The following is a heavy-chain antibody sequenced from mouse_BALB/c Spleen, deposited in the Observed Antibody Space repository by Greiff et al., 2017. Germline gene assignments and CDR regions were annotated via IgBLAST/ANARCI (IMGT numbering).Heavy chain of an antibody. J-gene: IGHJ4*01. CDR2: IYPGDGDT. D-gene: IGHD1-2*01. CDR3: ARKASIHYYGYDYAMDY. V-gene: IGHV1-87*01. CDR1: GYTFTSYW. Sequence: VKLQESGAELARPGASVKLSCKASGYTFTSYWMQWVKQRPGQGLEWIGAIYPGDGDTRYTQKFKGKATLTADKSSSTAYMQLSSLASEDSAVYYCARKASIHYYGYDYAMDYWGQGTSVTVSS.